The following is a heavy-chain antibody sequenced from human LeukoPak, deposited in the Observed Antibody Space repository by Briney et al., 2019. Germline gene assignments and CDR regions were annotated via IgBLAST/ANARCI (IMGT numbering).Heavy chain of an antibody. CDR1: GFAFSVYA. CDR3: AKGLFSAGRLDY. V-gene: IGHV3-23*01. CDR2: INANSGTT. J-gene: IGHJ4*02. Sequence: PGGSLRLSCTASGFAFSVYAMSWLRQPPGKGLEWVSTINANSGTTSYAASVRGRFTISRDNSKNTLYLQMNSLRAEDTAVYYCAKGLFSAGRLDYWGQGTLVTVSS.